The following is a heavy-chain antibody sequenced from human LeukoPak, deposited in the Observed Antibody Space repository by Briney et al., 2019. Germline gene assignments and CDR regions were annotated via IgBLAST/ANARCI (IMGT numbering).Heavy chain of an antibody. CDR2: IIRGLGIS. V-gene: IGHV1-69*04. D-gene: IGHD2-8*01. CDR1: GGTLSSYA. Sequence: SVKVSCKASGGTLSSYAINWVRQAPGQGLEWMGRIIRGLGISNYAQKFQGRVRITADKSTSTTYMELSSLRSEDTAVYYCASARQRHCTNGVCPSLTDSWGQGTLVTVSS. J-gene: IGHJ4*02. CDR3: ASARQRHCTNGVCPSLTDS.